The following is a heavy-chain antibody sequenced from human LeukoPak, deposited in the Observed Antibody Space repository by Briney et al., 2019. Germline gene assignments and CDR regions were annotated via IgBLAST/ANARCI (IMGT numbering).Heavy chain of an antibody. Sequence: GGSLRLSCAASGFTFSSYGMHWVRQAPGKGLEWVAVISYDGSNKYYADSVKGRFTISRDNSKNTLYLQMNSLRAEDTAVYYCANSHDYGDYGYHDAFDIWGQGTMVTVSS. V-gene: IGHV3-30*18. D-gene: IGHD4-17*01. CDR1: GFTFSSYG. CDR3: ANSHDYGDYGYHDAFDI. CDR2: ISYDGSNK. J-gene: IGHJ3*02.